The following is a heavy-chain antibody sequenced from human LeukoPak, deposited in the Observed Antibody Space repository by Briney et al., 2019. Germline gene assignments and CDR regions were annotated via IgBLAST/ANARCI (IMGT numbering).Heavy chain of an antibody. V-gene: IGHV3-53*01. D-gene: IGHD3-22*01. J-gene: IGHJ4*02. CDR1: GFIVSSNY. CDR2: VYSGGST. CDR3: AGGSGYPIDY. Sequence: GGSLRLSCAASGFIVSSNYMSWVRQAPGKGLEWVSSVYSGGSTYYADPVKGRFTISRDNSKNTLHLQMNSLRAEDTAVYYCAGGSGYPIDYWGQGTLVTVSS.